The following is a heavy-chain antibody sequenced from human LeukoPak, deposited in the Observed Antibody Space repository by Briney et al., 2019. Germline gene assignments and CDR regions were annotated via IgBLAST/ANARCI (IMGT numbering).Heavy chain of an antibody. CDR2: IWYDGSYK. Sequence: GGSLRLSCGASGFTFSTYGMHWVRQAPGKGLEWVAAIWYDGSYKNYADSVKGRFTISRDNSKDTLYLQINSLRAEDTAVYYCAREMIAPRHGGFDYWGQGTLVTVSS. CDR1: GFTFSTYG. V-gene: IGHV3-33*08. CDR3: AREMIAPRHGGFDY. J-gene: IGHJ4*02. D-gene: IGHD6-6*01.